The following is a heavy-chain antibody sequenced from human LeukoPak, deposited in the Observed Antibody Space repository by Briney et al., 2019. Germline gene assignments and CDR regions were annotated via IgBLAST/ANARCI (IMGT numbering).Heavy chain of an antibody. CDR3: ARLITGTTTAFDI. CDR1: GGSISGYY. J-gene: IGHJ3*02. V-gene: IGHV4-4*07. Sequence: SETLSLTCSVSGGSISGYYWTWIRQPAGKGLEWIGRVYTSGSTHYNPSLKTRLTMSVDTSKNQFSLKPSSVTAADTAVYYCARLITGTTTAFDIWGQGTMVTVSS. CDR2: VYTSGST. D-gene: IGHD1-7*01.